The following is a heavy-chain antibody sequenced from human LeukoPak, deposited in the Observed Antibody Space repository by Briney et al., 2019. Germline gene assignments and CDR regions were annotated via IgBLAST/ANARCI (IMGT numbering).Heavy chain of an antibody. CDR3: ARTNTWELRDAFDI. CDR2: IIPILGIA. J-gene: IGHJ3*02. CDR1: GGTFSSYT. V-gene: IGHV1-69*02. Sequence: SLKVSCKASGGTFSSYTIRWGRQAPGQGLEWMGRIIPILGIANYAQKLQGRVTITADKSTSTAYMELSSLRSEDTAVYYCARTNTWELRDAFDIWGQGTMVTVSS. D-gene: IGHD1-26*01.